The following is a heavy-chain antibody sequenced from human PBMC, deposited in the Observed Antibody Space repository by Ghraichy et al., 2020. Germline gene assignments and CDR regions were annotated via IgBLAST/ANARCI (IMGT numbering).Heavy chain of an antibody. CDR2: ISSRSFYT. Sequence: GGSLRLSCAASGFTFSDNYMSWIRQAPGKGLEWVSYISSRSFYTNYADSVNGRFTISRDNAKSSLYLQMNSLRAEDTAVYYCARGGNEDYDILTGYYRAGWYFDLWGRGTLVTVSS. D-gene: IGHD3-9*01. J-gene: IGHJ2*01. V-gene: IGHV3-11*06. CDR3: ARGGNEDYDILTGYYRAGWYFDL. CDR1: GFTFSDNY.